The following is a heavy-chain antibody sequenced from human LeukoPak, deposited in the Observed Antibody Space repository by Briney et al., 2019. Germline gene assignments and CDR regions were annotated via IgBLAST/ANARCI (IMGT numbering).Heavy chain of an antibody. CDR3: VGKGGGVALDY. CDR2: IYYSGST. CDR1: GGSISSYY. Sequence: SETLSLTCTVSGGSISSYYWSWIRQPPGKGLEWIGYIYYSGSTNYNPSLKSRVTISVDTSKNQFSLKLSSVTAADTAVYYCVGKGGGVALDYWGQGMLVTVSS. J-gene: IGHJ4*02. D-gene: IGHD2-8*01. V-gene: IGHV4-59*08.